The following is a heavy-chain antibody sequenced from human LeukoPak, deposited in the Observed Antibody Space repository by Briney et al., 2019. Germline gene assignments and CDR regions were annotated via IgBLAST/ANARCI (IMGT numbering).Heavy chain of an antibody. Sequence: PGGSLRLSCAASGFTFSSYTVTWVRQAPGKGLEWVSSISGSGSTTYFADSVKGRFTISRDNSKNTLYLQTNSLRAEDTAVYYCAKDSTVSGSYYGMDIWGQGTTVTVSS. J-gene: IGHJ6*02. D-gene: IGHD3-22*01. CDR2: ISGSGSTT. V-gene: IGHV3-23*01. CDR3: AKDSTVSGSYYGMDI. CDR1: GFTFSSYT.